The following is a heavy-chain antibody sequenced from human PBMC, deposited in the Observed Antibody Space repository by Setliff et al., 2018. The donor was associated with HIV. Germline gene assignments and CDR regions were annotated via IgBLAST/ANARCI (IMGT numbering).Heavy chain of an antibody. CDR2: ISGLGGGTI. J-gene: IGHJ4*02. Sequence: GGSLRLSCAASGINLGDFAMNWVRQAPGKGLEWVSYISGLGGGTIYYADSVKGRFTISRDNSKNTLYLQMNSLRTDDTAVYFCARDFSTYYSIDSWGQGTLVTVSS. CDR1: GINLGDFA. CDR3: ARDFSTYYSIDS. D-gene: IGHD3-22*01. V-gene: IGHV3-48*01.